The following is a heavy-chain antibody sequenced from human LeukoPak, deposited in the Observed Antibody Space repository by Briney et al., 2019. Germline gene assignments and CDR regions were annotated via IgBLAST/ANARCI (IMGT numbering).Heavy chain of an antibody. D-gene: IGHD3-10*01. CDR2: IWYDGSNK. CDR3: ARDKAPGSFGSRLDP. V-gene: IGHV3-33*01. Sequence: PGGSLRLSCAASGFTFSSYGMHWVRQAPGKGLEWVAVIWYDGSNKYYADSVKGRFTISRDNSKNTLYLQMNSLRAEDTAVYYCARDKAPGSFGSRLDPWGQGTLVTVSS. J-gene: IGHJ5*02. CDR1: GFTFSSYG.